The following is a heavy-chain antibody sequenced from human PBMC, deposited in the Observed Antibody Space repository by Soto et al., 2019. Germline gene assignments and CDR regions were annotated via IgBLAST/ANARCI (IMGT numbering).Heavy chain of an antibody. V-gene: IGHV3-15*07. J-gene: IGHJ4*02. CDR1: SVSNTW. CDR3: TTDHQLVQY. D-gene: IGHD6-13*01. Sequence: SVSNTWMNWVRQAPGKGLEWVGRIKSKTDGGTTDYAAPVKGRFTISRDESKNTLYLQMNSLKTEDTAVYYCTTDHQLVQYWGQGTLVTVSS. CDR2: IKSKTDGGTT.